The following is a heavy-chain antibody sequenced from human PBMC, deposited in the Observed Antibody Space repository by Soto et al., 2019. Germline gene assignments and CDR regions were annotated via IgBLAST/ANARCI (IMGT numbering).Heavy chain of an antibody. CDR2: ISGTSVYI. V-gene: IGHV3-21*01. Sequence: GGSLRLSCAASGFTFSSYSMNWVRQAPGKGLEWVSHISGTSVYIHYADSVKGRFTISRDNAKNSVYLQMDSLRVEDTAVYYCAREGALKPFSSWGQGTLVTVSS. CDR3: AREGALKPFSS. J-gene: IGHJ5*02. CDR1: GFTFSSYS.